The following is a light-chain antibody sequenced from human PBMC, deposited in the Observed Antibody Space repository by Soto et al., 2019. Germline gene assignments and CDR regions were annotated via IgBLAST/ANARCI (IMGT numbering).Light chain of an antibody. CDR1: NSNLGSGV. Sequence: QSVLTQPPSASGTPGQRVTISCSGSNSNLGSGVVNWYQQLPGTAPKLLIYSNTQRPSGVPDRFSGSKSGTSASLAINGLQSEDGADYYCAAWDDSLNGPVFGTGTKLTVL. CDR2: SNT. J-gene: IGLJ1*01. V-gene: IGLV1-44*01. CDR3: AAWDDSLNGPV.